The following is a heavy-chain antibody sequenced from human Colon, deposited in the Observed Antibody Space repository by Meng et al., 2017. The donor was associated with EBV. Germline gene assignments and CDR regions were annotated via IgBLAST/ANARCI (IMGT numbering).Heavy chain of an antibody. Sequence: RQRQGTGPGLLKPPATLPLTCTVSGGAISSNGYDWDWVRQPPGKGLGWIGAIYHSGSTSYNPSLQSRVTMSVDTSKNQFSLMLTSVTATDTAVYYCARRRGGSGRDCWGQGTLVTVSS. CDR3: ARRRGGSGRDC. V-gene: IGHV4-39*01. J-gene: IGHJ4*02. D-gene: IGHD3-10*01. CDR1: GGAISSNGYD. CDR2: IYHSGST.